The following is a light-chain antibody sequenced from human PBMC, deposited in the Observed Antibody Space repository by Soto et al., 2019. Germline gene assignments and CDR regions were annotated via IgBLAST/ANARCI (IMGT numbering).Light chain of an antibody. V-gene: IGKV1-8*01. Sequence: AIRMTQSPSSLSASPGDRVTIPCRASQGISSYLAWYQQKPGKAPKPLIYAAYNLQSGVPSRFSGSGSGTDFTLTISGLQSEDFATYYCQQYYSYPRTFGQGTKVDIK. CDR2: AAY. CDR1: QGISSY. J-gene: IGKJ1*01. CDR3: QQYYSYPRT.